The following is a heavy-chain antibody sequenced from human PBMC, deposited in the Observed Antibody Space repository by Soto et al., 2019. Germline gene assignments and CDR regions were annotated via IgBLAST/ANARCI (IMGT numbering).Heavy chain of an antibody. CDR3: AKDYCFERTAFYPFYFDY. Sequence: GGSLRLSCAASGFTFSSYAMSWVRQAPGKGLEWVSAISGNGGTTYYPDSVKGRFTISRDNSKNTLYLQMNSLTGEDTAVYYFAKDYCFERTAFYPFYFDYWGKGTLVTVSS. V-gene: IGHV3-23*01. D-gene: IGHD2-21*02. J-gene: IGHJ4*02. CDR2: ISGNGGTT. CDR1: GFTFSSYA.